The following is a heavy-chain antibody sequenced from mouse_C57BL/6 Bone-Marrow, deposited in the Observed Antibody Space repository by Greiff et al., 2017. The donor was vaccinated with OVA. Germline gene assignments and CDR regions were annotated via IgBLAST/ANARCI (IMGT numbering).Heavy chain of an antibody. Sequence: EVQLQQSGPVLVKPGASVKMSCKASGYTFTDYYMNWVKQSHGKSLEWIGVINPYNGGTSYNQKFKGKATLTVDKSSSTAYMELNSLTSEDSAVYYCAREGDYDEWFAYWGQGTLVTVSA. D-gene: IGHD2-4*01. CDR2: INPYNGGT. J-gene: IGHJ3*01. V-gene: IGHV1-19*01. CDR1: GYTFTDYY. CDR3: AREGDYDEWFAY.